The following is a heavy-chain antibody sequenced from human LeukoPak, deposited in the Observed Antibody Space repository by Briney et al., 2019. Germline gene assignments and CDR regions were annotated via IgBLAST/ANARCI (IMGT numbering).Heavy chain of an antibody. V-gene: IGHV3-30*02. CDR2: IRYDGSNK. CDR1: GFTFSSYG. Sequence: GGSLRLSCAASGFTFSSYGMHWVRQAPGKGLEWVAFIRYDGSNKYYADSVKGRFTISRDNSKNTLYLQMNSLRAEDTAVYYCAKDGRGAARLFSAYYFDYWGQGTLVTVSS. J-gene: IGHJ4*02. CDR3: AKDGRGAARLFSAYYFDY. D-gene: IGHD6-6*01.